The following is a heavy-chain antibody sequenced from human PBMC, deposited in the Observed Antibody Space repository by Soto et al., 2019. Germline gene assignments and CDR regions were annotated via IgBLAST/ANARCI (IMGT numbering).Heavy chain of an antibody. J-gene: IGHJ6*02. CDR3: AKESYSSSSYYYGMDV. CDR2: ISYDGSNK. V-gene: IGHV3-30*18. CDR1: GFTSSSYG. D-gene: IGHD6-6*01. Sequence: QVQLVESGGGVVQPGRSLRLSCAASGFTSSSYGRHWVRQAPGEGLGWVAVISYDGSNKYYADSVKGRFTISRDNSKNTLFLQMNSLRGEDTAVYYCAKESYSSSSYYYGMDVWGQGTTVTVSS.